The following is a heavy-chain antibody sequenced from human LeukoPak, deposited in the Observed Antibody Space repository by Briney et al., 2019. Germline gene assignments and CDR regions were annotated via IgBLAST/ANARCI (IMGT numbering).Heavy chain of an antibody. CDR2: IFPSGNT. D-gene: IGHD3-9*01. J-gene: IGHJ2*01. CDR1: SGSISNYY. V-gene: IGHV4-4*07. Sequence: SETLSLTCTVSSGSISNYYWNWIRQPAGKGLEWIGRIFPSGNTNYNPSLNSRVTMSVDRSKNQFSLNLSSVTAADTAVYYCARDREEETEYYDILTGYPHWYFDLWGRGTLVTVSS. CDR3: ARDREEETEYYDILTGYPHWYFDL.